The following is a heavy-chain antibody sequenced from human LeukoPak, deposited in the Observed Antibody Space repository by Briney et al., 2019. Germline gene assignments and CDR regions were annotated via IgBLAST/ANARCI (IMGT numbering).Heavy chain of an antibody. CDR2: IRSGGGST. CDR1: GFTFRTYA. Sequence: PGQSLRLSCAASGFTFRTYAMSWVRQAPGKGLEWVSAIRSGGGSTYYADSVKGRFTISRDSSKNTLYLQMNSLRAEDTAVYYCAKEKALRDYDILTGYFDYWGQGTLVTVSS. D-gene: IGHD3-9*01. J-gene: IGHJ4*02. CDR3: AKEKALRDYDILTGYFDY. V-gene: IGHV3-23*01.